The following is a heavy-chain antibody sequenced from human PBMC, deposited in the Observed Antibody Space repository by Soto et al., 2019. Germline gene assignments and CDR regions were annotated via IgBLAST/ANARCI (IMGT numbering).Heavy chain of an antibody. CDR3: ARSISYNYYYYGLDV. CDR2: IYPSDSDT. V-gene: IGHV5-51*01. Sequence: GESLKISCECSGYKFTSYWIAWVRQMPGKGLEWMGAIYPSDSDTRYSPSFQGQVTISVDKSISTAYLQWRSLKASDTAMYYCARSISYNYYYYGLDVWGQGTTVTVSS. D-gene: IGHD2-2*01. J-gene: IGHJ6*02. CDR1: GYKFTSYW.